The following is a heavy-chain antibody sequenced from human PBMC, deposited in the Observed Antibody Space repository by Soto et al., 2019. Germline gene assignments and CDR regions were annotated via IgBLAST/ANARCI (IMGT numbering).Heavy chain of an antibody. J-gene: IGHJ5*02. CDR2: ISLYSDGT. D-gene: IGHD2-2*01. Sequence: ASVKVSCKTSGYTFSNYGIAWVRQAPGQPLEWLGWISLYSDGTNYAQKFQGRVSMTTDTSTTTAYMELRSLRSDDTAVYYCARVVPGAEAWFGPWGQGTLVTVSS. V-gene: IGHV1-18*01. CDR3: ARVVPGAEAWFGP. CDR1: GYTFSNYG.